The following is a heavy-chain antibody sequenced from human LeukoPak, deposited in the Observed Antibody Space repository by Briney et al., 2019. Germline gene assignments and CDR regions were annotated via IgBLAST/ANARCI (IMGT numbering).Heavy chain of an antibody. CDR1: GFTFSSYE. CDR3: ARGLYDSDYFDY. Sequence: PGGSLRLSCAASGFTFSSYEMNWVRQAPGKGLEWVSYISSSGSTIYYADSVKGRFTISRDNAKNSLYLQMNSLRAEDTAVYYCARGLYDSDYFDYWGQGTLVTVSS. CDR2: ISSSGSTI. D-gene: IGHD3-3*01. V-gene: IGHV3-48*03. J-gene: IGHJ4*02.